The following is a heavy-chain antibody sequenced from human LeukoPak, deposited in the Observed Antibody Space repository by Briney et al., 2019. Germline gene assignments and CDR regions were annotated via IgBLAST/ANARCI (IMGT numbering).Heavy chain of an antibody. V-gene: IGHV1-46*01. CDR2: INPSGGST. CDR1: GYTFTSYA. J-gene: IGHJ6*02. CDR3: ASESGSELGGPYYYYGMDV. Sequence: ASVKVSCKASGYTFTSYAMNWVRQAPGQGLEWMGIINPSGGSTSYAQKFQGRVTMTRDTSTSTVYMELSSLRSEDTAVYYCASESGSELGGPYYYYGMDVWGQGTTVTVSS. D-gene: IGHD7-27*01.